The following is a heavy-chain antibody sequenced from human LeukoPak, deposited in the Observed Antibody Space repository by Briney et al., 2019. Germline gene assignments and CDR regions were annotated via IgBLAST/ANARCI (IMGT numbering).Heavy chain of an antibody. Sequence: SETLSLTCAVYGGSFSGYYWSWIRQPPGKGLEWIGEINHSGSTNYNPSLKSRVTISVDTSKNQFSLKLSSVTAADTAVYYCAREVAARIFYYYGMDVWGQGTTVTVTS. J-gene: IGHJ6*02. D-gene: IGHD6-6*01. CDR3: AREVAARIFYYYGMDV. CDR1: GGSFSGYY. V-gene: IGHV4-34*01. CDR2: INHSGST.